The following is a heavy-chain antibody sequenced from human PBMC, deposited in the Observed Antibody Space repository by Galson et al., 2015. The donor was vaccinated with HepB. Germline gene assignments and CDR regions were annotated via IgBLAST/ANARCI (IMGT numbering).Heavy chain of an antibody. CDR1: GFTFSTYS. V-gene: IGHV3-30*03. J-gene: IGHJ4*02. D-gene: IGHD6-19*01. Sequence: SLRLSCAASGFTFSTYSMNWVRQAPGKGLEWVAVISYDGSNKYYADSVKGRFTISRDNSKNTLYLQMNSLRAEDTAVYYCARDIGYSSGWYPPYFDYWGQGTLVTVSS. CDR3: ARDIGYSSGWYPPYFDY. CDR2: ISYDGSNK.